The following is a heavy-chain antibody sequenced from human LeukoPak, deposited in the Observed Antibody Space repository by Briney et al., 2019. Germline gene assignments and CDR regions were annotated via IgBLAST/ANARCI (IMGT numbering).Heavy chain of an antibody. Sequence: GASLKISCKGSGSCFTSYWIGWVRPMPGKGLEWMGLIYPGDSDTRYSPSFQGQVTISADKSISTAYLQWSSLKASDTAMYYCARLLERRPDAFDIWCQGTMVTVSS. V-gene: IGHV5-51*01. CDR3: ARLLERRPDAFDI. D-gene: IGHD1-1*01. CDR2: IYPGDSDT. J-gene: IGHJ3*02. CDR1: GSCFTSYW.